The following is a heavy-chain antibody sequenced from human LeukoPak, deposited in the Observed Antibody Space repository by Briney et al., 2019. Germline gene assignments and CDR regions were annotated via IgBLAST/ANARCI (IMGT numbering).Heavy chain of an antibody. V-gene: IGHV3-30-3*01. CDR3: ARDGGYCSSTSCQYYFDY. Sequence: GRSLRLSCAASGFTFSSYAMHWVRQAPGKGLEWVAVISYDGSNKYYADSVKGRFTISRDNSKNTLYLQMNSLRAEDTAVYYCARDGGYCSSTSCQYYFDYWGQGTLVTVSS. CDR1: GFTFSSYA. D-gene: IGHD2-2*01. CDR2: ISYDGSNK. J-gene: IGHJ4*02.